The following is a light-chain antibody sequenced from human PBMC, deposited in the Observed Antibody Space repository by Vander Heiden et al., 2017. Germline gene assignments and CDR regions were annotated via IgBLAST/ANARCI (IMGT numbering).Light chain of an antibody. CDR3: QQSYSTLMGFT. CDR2: ADS. J-gene: IGKJ3*01. V-gene: IGKV1-39*01. CDR1: QSIGTY. Sequence: DTQMTQSPSPLSAPVGDRVTITCRASQSIGTYFNWYQQKPRKAPKLLIYADSTLQSGVPSRFSGSGSGTDFTLTISSLQPEDFATYYCQQSYSTLMGFTFGPGTKVDIK.